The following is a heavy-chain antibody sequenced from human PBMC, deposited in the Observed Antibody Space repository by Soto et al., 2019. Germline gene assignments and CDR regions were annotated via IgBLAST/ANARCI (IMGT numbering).Heavy chain of an antibody. CDR2: VYYTGRT. CDR1: GGSFKSGSYY. Sequence: PEKLRLTCTVSGGSFKSGSYYWSWVRQPPGKGLEWIGYVYYTGRTSYSPSLKSRVTISADTSKNQFSLILTSVTAADTAVYYCARHYDFFDLCGQG. V-gene: IGHV4-61*01. CDR3: ARHYDFFDL. J-gene: IGHJ4*02. D-gene: IGHD3-16*01.